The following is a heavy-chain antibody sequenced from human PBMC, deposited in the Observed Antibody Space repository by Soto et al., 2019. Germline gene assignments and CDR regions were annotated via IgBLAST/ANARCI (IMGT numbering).Heavy chain of an antibody. CDR1: GYNFTTYW. V-gene: IGHV5-51*01. CDR2: IYPGDSDT. CDR3: ATSYTEMVTKGGFHY. J-gene: IGHJ4*02. D-gene: IGHD1-1*01. Sequence: GESLKISCKSSGYNFTTYWIGWVRQMPGKGLEWMGIIYPGDSDTRYSPSFQGQVTISADKSINTAYLQWSSLKASDTAIYYCATSYTEMVTKGGFHYWGQRTLVTVS.